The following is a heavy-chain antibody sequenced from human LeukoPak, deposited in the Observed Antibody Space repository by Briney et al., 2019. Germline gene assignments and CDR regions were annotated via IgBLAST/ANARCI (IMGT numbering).Heavy chain of an antibody. Sequence: GASVKVSCKTSGHTFTGNYLHWGRLAPGQGLEWMGWINPNSGGTIYAQNFQGRVTMTRDTSISTAYMELSRLSSGDTALYYCARGAYYGMDVWGPGSTVSVSS. J-gene: IGHJ6*02. CDR2: INPNSGGT. CDR3: ARGAYYGMDV. CDR1: GHTFTGNY. V-gene: IGHV1-2*02.